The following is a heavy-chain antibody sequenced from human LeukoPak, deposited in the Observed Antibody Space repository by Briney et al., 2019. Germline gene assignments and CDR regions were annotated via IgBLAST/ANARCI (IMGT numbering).Heavy chain of an antibody. J-gene: IGHJ4*02. V-gene: IGHV3-66*01. CDR1: EFSVGSNH. CDR2: IYSGGST. CDR3: ARSPAVAGHFDY. D-gene: IGHD6-19*01. Sequence: GGSLRLSCASSEFSVGSNHMTWVRQARGKGLEWVSLIYSGGSTYYADSVKGRFTISRDNSKNTLYLQMNSLRAEDTAVYYCARSPAVAGHFDYWGQGTLVTVSS.